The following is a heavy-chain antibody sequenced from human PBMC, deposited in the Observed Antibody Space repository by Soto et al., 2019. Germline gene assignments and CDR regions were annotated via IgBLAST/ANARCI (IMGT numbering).Heavy chain of an antibody. CDR2: ISGSGGTT. J-gene: IGHJ5*02. CDR3: ERETSGHCCGGSCQVSRFVP. CDR1: GSTFSLYA. V-gene: IGHV3-23*01. Sequence: GGSLRLSCAASGSTFSLYAMSWVRQAPGKGLEWVSAISGSGGTTYYADSGKGRLSISRDNSKNTLYLERNSLRAEDNDGYYYERETSGHCCGGSCQVSRFVPWGQGTLVTVSS. D-gene: IGHD2-15*01.